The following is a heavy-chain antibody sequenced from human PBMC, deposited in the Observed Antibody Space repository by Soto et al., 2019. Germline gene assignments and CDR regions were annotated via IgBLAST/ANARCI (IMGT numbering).Heavy chain of an antibody. Sequence: AASVKVSCKASVGTFSSYTISWVRQAPGQGLEWMGRIIPILGIANYAQKFQGRVTITADKSTSTAYMELSSLRSEDTAVYYGARDSPPIYYYYYMDVWGKGTTVPVSS. J-gene: IGHJ6*03. CDR3: ARDSPPIYYYYYMDV. CDR2: IIPILGIA. V-gene: IGHV1-69*04. CDR1: VGTFSSYT.